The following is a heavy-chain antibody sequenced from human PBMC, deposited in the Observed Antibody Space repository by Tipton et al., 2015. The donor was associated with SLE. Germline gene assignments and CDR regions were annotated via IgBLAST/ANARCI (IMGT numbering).Heavy chain of an antibody. V-gene: IGHV4-59*08. J-gene: IGHJ5*02. D-gene: IGHD5-12*01. Sequence: TLSLTCTVSGASITSSYWSWIRQPPGKGLEWLGYIYYTGVTKYNPSLKSRVTMSVDTSKNQFSLRLRSVTSSDTAVYYCANDYGGSRGYDNCFDPWGQGILVTVSS. CDR3: ANDYGGSRGYDNCFDP. CDR2: IYYTGVT. CDR1: GASITSSY.